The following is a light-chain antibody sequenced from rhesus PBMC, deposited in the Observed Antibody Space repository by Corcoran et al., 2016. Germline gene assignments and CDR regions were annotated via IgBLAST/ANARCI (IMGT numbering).Light chain of an antibody. CDR3: ETWVSSLNGFI. J-gene: IGLJ1*01. V-gene: IGLV1-72*02. CDR2: SND. CDR1: SSNIGASD. Sequence: QSLLTQPPSASGAPGQSVTISCSGSSSNIGASDVYGYQQLPGTAPKLLISSNDQRPSGVPDRFSGSKSGTSASLAISGLRPEDEADYYCETWVSSLNGFIFGAGTRLTVL.